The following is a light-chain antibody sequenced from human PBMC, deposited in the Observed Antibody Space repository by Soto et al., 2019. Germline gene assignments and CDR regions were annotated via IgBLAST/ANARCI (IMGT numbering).Light chain of an antibody. V-gene: IGLV2-14*01. CDR2: QVT. CDR1: TRDIAGYNY. J-gene: IGLJ1*01. CDR3: CSYAGSSTRYV. Sequence: QSALTQPASVSGSLGQSITISCTGTTRDIAGYNYISWYQQHPGKAPKLMIYQVTIRPSGISNRFSGSKSGNTASLAISGLQAEDEADYYCCSYAGSSTRYVFGTGTKVTVL.